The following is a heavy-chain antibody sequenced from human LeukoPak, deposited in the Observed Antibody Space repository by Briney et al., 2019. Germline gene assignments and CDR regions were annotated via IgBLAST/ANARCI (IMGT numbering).Heavy chain of an antibody. CDR3: AREVAGTCAFDI. D-gene: IGHD1-14*01. J-gene: IGHJ3*02. Sequence: SQTLSLTCDISGDSVSSNSAAWNWIRQSPSRGLEWLGRTYYRSKWYDDYAVSVKSRMTINPDTSKNHFSLQLNSVTPEDTAVYYCAREVAGTCAFDIWGQGTMVTVSS. CDR2: TYYRSKWYD. V-gene: IGHV6-1*01. CDR1: GDSVSSNSAA.